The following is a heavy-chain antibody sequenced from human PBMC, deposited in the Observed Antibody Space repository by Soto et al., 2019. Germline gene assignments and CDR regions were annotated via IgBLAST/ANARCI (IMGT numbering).Heavy chain of an antibody. Sequence: QVQLEESGGCVVQPGRSLRLSCEASGFTFNTYSMHWVRQPPGKGLEWLAAIWYDGTQKYYADSVKGRFIISRDKSKKTLYLEMNRLRAEDTAVYYCARAGGTTVTGLWHFDSWGQGTLVTVSS. CDR3: ARAGGTTVTGLWHFDS. V-gene: IGHV3-33*01. D-gene: IGHD4-17*01. J-gene: IGHJ4*02. CDR1: GFTFNTYS. CDR2: IWYDGTQK.